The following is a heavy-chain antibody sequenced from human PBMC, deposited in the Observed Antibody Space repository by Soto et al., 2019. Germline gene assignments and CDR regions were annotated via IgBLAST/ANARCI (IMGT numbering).Heavy chain of an antibody. CDR3: GREGKQLAQEDYYQFNGMDV. CDR2: MGAHSGHT. CDR1: GYNFTRFG. V-gene: IGHV1-18*01. D-gene: IGHD1-1*01. J-gene: IGHJ6*02. Sequence: QFQLVQSGAEVKKPGASVKVSCKASGYNFTRFGISWVRQAPGHGLEWMGWMGAHSGHTRQAQKFQGRLTMTTDASKNTAYIDLRSLTSDDTALYYCGREGKQLAQEDYYQFNGMDVWGQGTTVIVSS.